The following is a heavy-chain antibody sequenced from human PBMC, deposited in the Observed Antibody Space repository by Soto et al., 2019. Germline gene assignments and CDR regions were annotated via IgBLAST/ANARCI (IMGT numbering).Heavy chain of an antibody. CDR1: GDSISRSKW. Sequence: SETLSLTCAVSGDSISRSKWWTWVRQTTKKGLEWIGKIDHNGVTNYNPSLEGRVTISKDNSKNQLSLKLTSVTAADSAMYYCVRMNRDYYYYGMDVWGQGAPVT. J-gene: IGHJ6*02. V-gene: IGHV4-4*02. CDR3: VRMNRDYYYYGMDV. CDR2: IDHNGVT.